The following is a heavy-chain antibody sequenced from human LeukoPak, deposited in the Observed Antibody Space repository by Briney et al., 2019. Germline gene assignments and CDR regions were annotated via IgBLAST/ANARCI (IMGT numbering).Heavy chain of an antibody. V-gene: IGHV4-34*01. Sequence: PSETLSHTCAVYGGSFSDYYWTWIRQSPGKGLQWIGEINQSGSTNYNSSLKSRVTISVDPYKKQFSLKLSSVTAADTAVYSCAGGPGIAAAGYFDRWGQGTLVTVST. CDR2: INQSGST. J-gene: IGHJ4*02. D-gene: IGHD6-13*01. CDR1: GGSFSDYY. CDR3: AGGPGIAAAGYFDR.